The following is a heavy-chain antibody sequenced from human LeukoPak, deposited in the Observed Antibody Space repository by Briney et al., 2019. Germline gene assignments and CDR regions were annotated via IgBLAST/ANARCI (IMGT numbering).Heavy chain of an antibody. CDR1: GFTFSSYG. V-gene: IGHV3-30*03. D-gene: IGHD1-26*01. CDR2: ISYDGSNK. CDR3: AGDLGSYFDY. J-gene: IGHJ4*02. Sequence: TGGSLRLSCAASGFTFSSYGMHWVRQAPGKGLEWVAVISYDGSNKYYADSVKGRFTISRDNSKNTLYLQMNSLRAEDTAVYYCAGDLGSYFDYWGQGTLVTVSS.